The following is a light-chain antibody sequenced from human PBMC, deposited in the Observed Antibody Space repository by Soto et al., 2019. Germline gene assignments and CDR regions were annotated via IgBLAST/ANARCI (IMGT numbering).Light chain of an antibody. J-gene: IGKJ4*01. CDR1: QGISTY. CDR3: QQLHSYPLT. CDR2: AAS. Sequence: IQLTQSPSSLSASIGDRVTITCRAGQGISTYLARYQQKPRKAPKLLIYAASTLQSGVPSRFSGSGSGTDFTLTISSLQPEDFATYYCQQLHSYPLTFGGGTKVDI. V-gene: IGKV1-9*01.